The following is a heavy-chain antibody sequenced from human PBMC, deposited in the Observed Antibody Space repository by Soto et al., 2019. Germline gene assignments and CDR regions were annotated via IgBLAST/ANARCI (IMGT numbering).Heavy chain of an antibody. CDR3: AKDPVYCSGGSCKGISDY. V-gene: IGHV3-9*01. D-gene: IGHD2-15*01. CDR2: ISWNSGSI. Sequence: PGGSLRLSCAASGFTFDDYAMHWVRQAPGKGLEWVSGISWNSGSIGYADSVKGRFTISRDNSKNSLYLQMNSLRAEDTAVYYCAKDPVYCSGGSCKGISDYWGQGTLVTVSS. J-gene: IGHJ4*02. CDR1: GFTFDDYA.